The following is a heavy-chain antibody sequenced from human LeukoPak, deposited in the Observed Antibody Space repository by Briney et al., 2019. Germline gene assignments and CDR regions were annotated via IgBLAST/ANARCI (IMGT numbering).Heavy chain of an antibody. CDR2: ICYSGST. Sequence: SETLSLACTVSGGSISSGDYYWSWIRQPPGKGLEWIGYICYSGSTYYNPSLKSRVTISVDTSKNQFSLKLSSVTAADTAVYYCARGMVRGVIKTSDRDNWFDPWGQGTLVTVSS. CDR1: GGSISSGDYY. J-gene: IGHJ5*02. CDR3: ARGMVRGVIKTSDRDNWFDP. V-gene: IGHV4-30-4*01. D-gene: IGHD3-10*01.